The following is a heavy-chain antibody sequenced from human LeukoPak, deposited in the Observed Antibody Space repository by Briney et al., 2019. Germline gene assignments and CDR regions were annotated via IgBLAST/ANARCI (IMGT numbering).Heavy chain of an antibody. CDR3: GLQSQDYYDSSGYSGNAFDI. V-gene: IGHV4-31*03. D-gene: IGHD3-22*01. CDR2: IYYSGNT. Sequence: SETLSLTCTVSGGSITSVGYYWSWIRQHPGQGLEWIGYIYYSGNTYYNPSLKSRVTISLDTSKNQFSLKLSSVTAADTAVYYCGLQSQDYYDSSGYSGNAFDIWGQGTMVTVSS. J-gene: IGHJ3*02. CDR1: GGSITSVGYY.